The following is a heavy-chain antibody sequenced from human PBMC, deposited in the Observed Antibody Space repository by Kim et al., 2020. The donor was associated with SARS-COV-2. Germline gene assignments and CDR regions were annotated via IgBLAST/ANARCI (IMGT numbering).Heavy chain of an antibody. D-gene: IGHD6-13*01. Sequence: YYNPSLTGRVTISADTSKSQFSLNVSSVTAADTALYYCARWPIAPYYYFDYWGQGTLVTVSS. J-gene: IGHJ4*02. CDR3: ARWPIAPYYYFDY. V-gene: IGHV4-39*01.